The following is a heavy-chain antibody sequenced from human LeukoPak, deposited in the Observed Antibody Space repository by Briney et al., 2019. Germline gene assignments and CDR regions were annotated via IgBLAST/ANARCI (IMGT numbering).Heavy chain of an antibody. Sequence: GGSLRLSCAASGFTFSSYSMNWVRQAPGKGLEWVSSISSSSSYIYYADSVKGRFTISRDNAKKSLYLQMNSLRAEDTAVYYCARATTYDILTGYSDYWGQGTLVTVSS. J-gene: IGHJ4*02. CDR1: GFTFSSYS. D-gene: IGHD3-9*01. CDR2: ISSSSSYI. V-gene: IGHV3-21*01. CDR3: ARATTYDILTGYSDY.